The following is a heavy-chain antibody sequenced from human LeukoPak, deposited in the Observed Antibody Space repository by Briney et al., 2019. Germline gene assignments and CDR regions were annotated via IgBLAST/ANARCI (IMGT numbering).Heavy chain of an antibody. CDR3: ARGLIGRPDKLGY. J-gene: IGHJ4*02. D-gene: IGHD2/OR15-2a*01. CDR1: GYTFTNYG. Sequence: ASVKVSCKASGYTFTNYGINWVRQAPGQGLEWMGWISTYNGKTYYAQKFQGRATMTTDTSTNTAYMELRSLRSDDTALYYCARGLIGRPDKLGYWGQGTPVTVSS. CDR2: ISTYNGKT. V-gene: IGHV1-18*01.